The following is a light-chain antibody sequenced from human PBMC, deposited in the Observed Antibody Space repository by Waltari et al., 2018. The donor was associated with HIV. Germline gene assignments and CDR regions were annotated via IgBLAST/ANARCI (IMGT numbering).Light chain of an antibody. Sequence: QSALTQPPSASGSPGQSVAISCTGSSNDIGTYDFVSWYQHHPGKAPKLIIYDVTRRPPGIPDRFSGTKSGYTSSLTVSDLQVDDEADYYCVSYTEKGTFLLVGGGTKLSVL. CDR3: VSYTEKGTFLL. CDR2: DVT. J-gene: IGLJ2*01. CDR1: SNDIGTYDF. V-gene: IGLV2-8*01.